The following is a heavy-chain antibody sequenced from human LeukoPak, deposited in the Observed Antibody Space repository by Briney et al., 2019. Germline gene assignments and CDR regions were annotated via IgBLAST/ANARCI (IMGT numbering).Heavy chain of an antibody. D-gene: IGHD3-3*01. J-gene: IGHJ4*02. CDR1: GGSFSGHY. CDR3: ARFFTDHDY. Sequence: SETLSLTCAVYGGSFSGHYWSWIRQPPGKGLEWIGEINHSGSTNYNPSLKSRVTISVDTSKNQFSLKLSSVTAADTAVYYCARFFTDHDYWGQGTLVTVSS. CDR2: INHSGST. V-gene: IGHV4-34*01.